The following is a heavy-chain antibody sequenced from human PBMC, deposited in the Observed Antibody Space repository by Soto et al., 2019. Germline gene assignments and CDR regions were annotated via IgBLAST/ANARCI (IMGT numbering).Heavy chain of an antibody. CDR2: IYISGST. CDR1: GESIISYY. D-gene: IGHD2-15*01. V-gene: IGHV4-4*07. J-gene: IGHJ4*02. CDR3: VRDCSAGGCYSDYGMDF. Sequence: PSETLSLTCTVSGESIISYYCSFIRQPSFKGLEWIGRIYISGSTDYNPSLKSRVSMSVDRSKNQFSLRLTSVTAADTAVYYCVRDCSAGGCYSDYGMDFWGQGALVTVSS.